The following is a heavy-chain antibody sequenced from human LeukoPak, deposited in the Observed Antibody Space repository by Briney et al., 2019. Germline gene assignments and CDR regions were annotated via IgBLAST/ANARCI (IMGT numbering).Heavy chain of an antibody. V-gene: IGHV3-7*01. CDR1: EFIFNRSW. D-gene: IGHD1-1*01. J-gene: IGHJ4*02. Sequence: GGSLRLSCAASEFIFNRSWMNWVRQAPGKGLEWVANMDPSGSHKRYVDSVKGRFTISKDNPGTSLYLDMYGLRAEDTAIYYCAIWTSSNYWGQGTLVTVSS. CDR2: MDPSGSHK. CDR3: AIWTSSNY.